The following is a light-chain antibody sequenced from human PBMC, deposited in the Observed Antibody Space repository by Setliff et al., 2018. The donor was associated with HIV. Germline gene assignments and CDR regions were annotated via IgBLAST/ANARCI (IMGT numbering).Light chain of an antibody. V-gene: IGLV2-14*03. CDR1: SDDIGRYYY. CDR3: TSYTINTLYV. CDR2: DVS. Sequence: QSALAQPASVSGSPGQAITISCTGTSDDIGRYYYVSWYQQLPGKAPKLIMHDVSHRPSGVSTRFSGSKSGDTASLTISGLQAEDEAHYYCTSYTINTLYVFGSGTRSPS. J-gene: IGLJ1*01.